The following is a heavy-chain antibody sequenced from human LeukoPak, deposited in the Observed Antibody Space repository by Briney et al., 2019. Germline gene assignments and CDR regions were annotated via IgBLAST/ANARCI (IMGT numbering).Heavy chain of an antibody. CDR3: AKVATGAVMAFSY. CDR1: GFIFSNYA. J-gene: IGHJ4*02. CDR2: ISGSGDST. V-gene: IGHV3-23*01. Sequence: GGSLRLSCAASGFIFSNYAMSWVRQAPGKGLEWVSAISGSGDSTYYADSVKGRFTISRDNSKNTPYLQMNSLRAEDTAVYYCAKVATGAVMAFSYWGQGTLVTVSS. D-gene: IGHD3-16*01.